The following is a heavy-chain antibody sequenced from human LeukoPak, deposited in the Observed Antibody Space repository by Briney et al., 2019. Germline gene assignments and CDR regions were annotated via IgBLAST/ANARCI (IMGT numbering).Heavy chain of an antibody. V-gene: IGHV4-34*01. CDR1: GGSFSGYY. Sequence: SETLSLTCDVYGGSFSGYYWSWIRQPPGKGLEWIGEINHSGSTNYNPSLKSRVTISVDTSKNQFSLKLSSVTAADTAVYYCARGAGGSYGFDYWGQGTLVTVSS. J-gene: IGHJ4*02. D-gene: IGHD1-26*01. CDR2: INHSGST. CDR3: ARGAGGSYGFDY.